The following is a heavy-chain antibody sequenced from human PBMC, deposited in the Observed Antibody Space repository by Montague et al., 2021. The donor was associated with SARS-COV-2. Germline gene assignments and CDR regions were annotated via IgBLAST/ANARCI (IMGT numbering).Heavy chain of an antibody. V-gene: IGHV4-39*02. J-gene: IGHJ4*02. CDR1: SGSIIGSGYY. CDR2: IYYSGTT. Sequence: SETLSLTSSVSSGSIIGSGYYWGWIRQPPGKELEWIGNIYYSGTTYYNPSLQSRGTISVDTSKNHLSLRLSSVTAADTAVYFCARGMIRGVTTPFDYWGQGSQVTVSS. D-gene: IGHD3-10*01. CDR3: ARGMIRGVTTPFDY.